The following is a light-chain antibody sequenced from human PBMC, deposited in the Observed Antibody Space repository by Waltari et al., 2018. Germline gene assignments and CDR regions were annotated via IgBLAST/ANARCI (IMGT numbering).Light chain of an antibody. J-gene: IGLJ3*02. CDR1: RSNIGAGYD. Sequence: QSVLTQPPSVSGAPGHSVTIPFTGSRSNIGAGYDVHWYQQLPGAAPKLLIYAFVHRPSGVPDRFYGSKSGTSASLAINGLQAEDEAIYYCQSYDSSLNAVFGGGTKVTVL. CDR2: AFV. V-gene: IGLV1-40*01. CDR3: QSYDSSLNAV.